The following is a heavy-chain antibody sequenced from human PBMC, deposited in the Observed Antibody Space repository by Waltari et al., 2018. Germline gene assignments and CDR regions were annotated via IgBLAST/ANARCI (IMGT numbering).Heavy chain of an antibody. CDR1: GFTFSSYA. D-gene: IGHD4-17*01. CDR2: IYSGGST. CDR3: ASTHSRGTVTTNYFDY. J-gene: IGHJ4*02. Sequence: EVQLLESGGGLVQPGGSLRLSCAASGFTFSSYAMSWVRQAPGKGLEWVSVIYSGGSTYYADSVKGRFTISRDNSKNTLYLQMNSLRAEDTAVYYCASTHSRGTVTTNYFDYWGQGTLVTVSS. V-gene: IGHV3-23*03.